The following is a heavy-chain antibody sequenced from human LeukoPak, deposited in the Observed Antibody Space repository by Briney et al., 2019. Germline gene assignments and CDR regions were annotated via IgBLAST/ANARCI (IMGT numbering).Heavy chain of an antibody. Sequence: PGGSLRPSCATSGFTFSNHAMHWVRHPTGKGLEWVSAIGTAGDTFYPGSVKGRFTISRENAKNSLSLQMNSLRAEDTAVYYCVRQQTPHGNFDYWGQGTLVTVSS. CDR3: VRQQTPHGNFDY. D-gene: IGHD1-26*01. V-gene: IGHV3-13*01. CDR1: GFTFSNHA. J-gene: IGHJ4*02. CDR2: IGTAGDT.